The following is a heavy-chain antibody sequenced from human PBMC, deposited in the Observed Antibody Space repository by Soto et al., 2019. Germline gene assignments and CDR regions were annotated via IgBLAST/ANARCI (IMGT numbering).Heavy chain of an antibody. D-gene: IGHD1-26*01. CDR3: AREVGAIDY. Sequence: EVQLVESGGGLVQPGGSLRLSCAASGFTFSDYSMNWVPQAPGKGLEWVSYISSSTTTIYHTDSVKGRFTISRDNARNSLYLQMNSLRAEDTAVYYCAREVGAIDYWGQGTLVTVSS. V-gene: IGHV3-48*01. CDR1: GFTFSDYS. J-gene: IGHJ4*02. CDR2: ISSSTTTI.